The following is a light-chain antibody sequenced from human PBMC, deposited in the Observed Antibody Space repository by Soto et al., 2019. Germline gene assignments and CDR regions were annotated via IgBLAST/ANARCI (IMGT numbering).Light chain of an antibody. CDR3: QSYDSSLRVV. V-gene: IGLV1-40*01. J-gene: IGLJ2*01. CDR1: NSNIGAGSD. CDR2: VNR. Sequence: QPVLTQPPSVSGAPGQRVTISCTGSNSNIGAGSDVHWYQQLPGTAPKLLIYVNRNRPSGVPDRFSGSKSGTSASLAITGLQAEDEADYYCQSYDSSLRVVFGGGTKLTVL.